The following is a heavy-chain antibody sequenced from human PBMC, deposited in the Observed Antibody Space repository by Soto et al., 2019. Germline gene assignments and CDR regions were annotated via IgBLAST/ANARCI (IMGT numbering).Heavy chain of an antibody. CDR2: MNPNSGNT. V-gene: IGHV1-8*01. CDR1: GYTFTSYD. D-gene: IGHD1-26*01. CDR3: ARERSGSSDY. Sequence: ASVKVSCKATGYTFTSYDINMVRQATGQGPERMGWMNPNSGNTGYAQKFQGRVTMTRNTSISTAYMELSSLRSEDTAVYYCARERSGSSDYWGQGTLVTVSS. J-gene: IGHJ4*02.